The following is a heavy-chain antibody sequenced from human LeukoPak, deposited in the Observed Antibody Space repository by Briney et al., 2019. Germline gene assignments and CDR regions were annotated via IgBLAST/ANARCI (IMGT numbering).Heavy chain of an antibody. CDR3: VKGYGDYPLGAFDI. Sequence: PGGSLRLSCSASGFTFSSYAMHWVRQAPGKGLEYVSAISSNRGSTYYADSVKGRFTISRDNSKNTLYLQMSSLRAEDTAVYYCVKGYGDYPLGAFDIWGQGTMVTVSS. J-gene: IGHJ3*02. D-gene: IGHD4-17*01. V-gene: IGHV3-64D*06. CDR2: ISSNRGST. CDR1: GFTFSSYA.